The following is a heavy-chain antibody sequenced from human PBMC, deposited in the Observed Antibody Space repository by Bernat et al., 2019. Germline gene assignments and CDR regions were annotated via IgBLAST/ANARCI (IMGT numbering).Heavy chain of an antibody. CDR3: AKFNDFWSGPYSN. V-gene: IGHV3-23*01. J-gene: IGHJ4*02. D-gene: IGHD3-3*01. CDR2: ISGSGGST. CDR1: GFTFSSYA. Sequence: EVQLLESGGGLVQPGGSLRLSCAASGFTFSSYAMSWVRQAPGKGLEWVSAISGSGGSTYYADSVKGRFTISRDNSKNTLYLQMNSLRAGDTAVYYCAKFNDFWSGPYSNWGQGTLVTVSS.